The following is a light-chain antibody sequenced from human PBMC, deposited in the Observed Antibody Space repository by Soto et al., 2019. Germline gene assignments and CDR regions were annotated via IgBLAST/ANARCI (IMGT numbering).Light chain of an antibody. V-gene: IGKV1-5*02. CDR3: QHYRRNTWS. CDR1: QSVGTW. J-gene: IGKJ1*01. CDR2: GAS. Sequence: IPMTQNASTLSASVGRSVTIICRASQSVGTWVAWYQQKKGKAPKLLIYGASNLESGVPSRFSGSGSGTEFTLTFTTLQPDDFATYFCQHYRRNTWSFGPGTKVDIK.